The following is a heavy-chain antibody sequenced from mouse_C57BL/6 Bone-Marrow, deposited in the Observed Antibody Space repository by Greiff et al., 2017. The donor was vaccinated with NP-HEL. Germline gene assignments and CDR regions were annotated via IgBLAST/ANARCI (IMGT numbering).Heavy chain of an antibody. D-gene: IGHD2-3*01. CDR2: ISNGGGST. CDR1: GFTFSDYY. V-gene: IGHV5-12*01. J-gene: IGHJ3*01. Sequence: DVKLVESGGGLVQPGGSLKLSCAASGFTFSDYYMYWVRQTPEKRLEWVAYISNGGGSTYYPDTVKGRFTISRDNAKNTLYLQMSRLKSEDTAMYYCARDYDGYYGLPFAYWGQGTLVTVSA. CDR3: ARDYDGYYGLPFAY.